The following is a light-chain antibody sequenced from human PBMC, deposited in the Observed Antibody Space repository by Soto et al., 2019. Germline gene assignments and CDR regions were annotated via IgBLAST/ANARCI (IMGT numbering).Light chain of an antibody. CDR3: QQYNSYSWT. CDR1: QSITIW. CDR2: DAS. V-gene: IGKV1-5*01. Sequence: DIQMTQSPSTLSASVGDRVTITCRASQSITIWLAWYQQKPGKAPKLLIFDASSLESGVPSRFSGSVSGTEFPLTISSRRPDYFATYYCQQYNSYSWTLGQGTKVEIK. J-gene: IGKJ1*01.